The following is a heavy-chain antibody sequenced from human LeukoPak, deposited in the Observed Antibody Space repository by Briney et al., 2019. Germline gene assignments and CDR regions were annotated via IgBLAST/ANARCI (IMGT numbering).Heavy chain of an antibody. J-gene: IGHJ3*02. CDR3: ARDKFHSSSFPNAFDI. D-gene: IGHD6-13*01. CDR1: RFTFSTYS. V-gene: IGHV3-21*01. CDR2: INSSSGDI. Sequence: GGSLRLSCAASRFTFSTYSMNWVRQAPGKGLEWVSAINSSSGDIYYADSVKGRFTISRDNAKNSLYLQMNSLRAEDTAVYYCARDKFHSSSFPNAFDIWGQGTMVTVSS.